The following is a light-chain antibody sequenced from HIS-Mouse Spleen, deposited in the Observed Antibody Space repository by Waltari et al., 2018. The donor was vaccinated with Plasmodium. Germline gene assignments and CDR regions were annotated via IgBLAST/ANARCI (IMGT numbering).Light chain of an antibody. V-gene: IGLV3-10*01. CDR3: YSTDSSGNHRV. Sequence: SYELTQPPSVSVSPGQTARITCSGDALPKKYAYWDQQKSGQAPVLVIYEDSKRPSGSPEGFSGSSSGTMATWTISGAQVEDEADYYCYSTDSSGNHRVFGGGTKLTVL. CDR2: EDS. J-gene: IGLJ3*02. CDR1: ALPKKY.